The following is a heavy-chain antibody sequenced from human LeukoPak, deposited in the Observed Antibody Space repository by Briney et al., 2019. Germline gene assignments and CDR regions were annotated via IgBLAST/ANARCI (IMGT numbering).Heavy chain of an antibody. CDR2: IYYSGST. V-gene: IGHV4-59*08. J-gene: IGHJ4*02. Sequence: SETLSLTCTVSGGSISSYYWSWIRQPPGKGLEWIGYIYYSGSTNYNPSLKSRVTISVDTSKNQFSLKLSSVTAADTAVYYCARHMAVGYSYDYWGPGTLVIVSS. CDR1: GGSISSYY. CDR3: ARHMAVGYSYDY. D-gene: IGHD5-18*01.